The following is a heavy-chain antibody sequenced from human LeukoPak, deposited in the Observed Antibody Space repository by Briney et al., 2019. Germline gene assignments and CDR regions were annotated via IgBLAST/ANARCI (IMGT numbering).Heavy chain of an antibody. D-gene: IGHD3-10*01. Sequence: GASVKVSCKASGYTFTSYDINWVRQATGQGLEWMGWINPHSGNTGYAQKFQGRVTMTRNTSISTAYMELSSLRSEDTAVYYCARGGEWFGELWGWFDPWGQGTLATVSS. CDR2: INPHSGNT. CDR3: ARGGEWFGELWGWFDP. CDR1: GYTFTSYD. V-gene: IGHV1-8*01. J-gene: IGHJ5*02.